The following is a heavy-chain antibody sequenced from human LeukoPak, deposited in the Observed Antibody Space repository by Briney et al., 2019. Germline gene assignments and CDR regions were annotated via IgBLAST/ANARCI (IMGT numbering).Heavy chain of an antibody. D-gene: IGHD3-10*01. CDR2: ISSSSSYI. Sequence: GGSLSLSCAACGFTFSCYSMICVRHAPGRGLEWVSSISSSSSYIYYADSVKGRFTISRDNAKNSLYLQMNSLRAEDTAVYYCARDTHYGSGSYYNMGALGFDYWGQGTLVTVSS. J-gene: IGHJ4*02. CDR3: ARDTHYGSGSYYNMGALGFDY. V-gene: IGHV3-21*01. CDR1: GFTFSCYS.